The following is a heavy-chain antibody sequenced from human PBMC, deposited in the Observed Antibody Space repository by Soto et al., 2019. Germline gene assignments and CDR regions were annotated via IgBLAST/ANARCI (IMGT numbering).Heavy chain of an antibody. V-gene: IGHV4-31*03. CDR1: GGSINNGMYY. CDR2: IYFNGNT. J-gene: IGHJ6*02. D-gene: IGHD2-2*01. CDR3: AQVPTANMYYVSGMDV. Sequence: QVQLEESGPGLVKPSQTLSLTCSVSGGSINNGMYYWSWIRQHPGKGLEWIGYIYFNGNTYYHPSLRSRVIMSLDMSKNQFSLNMSSVTAADAAVYYCAQVPTANMYYVSGMDVWGQGTTVAVSS.